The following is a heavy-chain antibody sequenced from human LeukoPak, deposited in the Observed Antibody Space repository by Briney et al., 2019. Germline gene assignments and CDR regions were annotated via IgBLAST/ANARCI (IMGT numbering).Heavy chain of an antibody. Sequence: SETLSLTCTVSGDSISSYYWSWIRQPPGKGLEWIGFIYYSGSTNHNPSLRSRVSISVDTSKNQFSLKLSSVTAADTAVYYCARHLGEVYYFDYWGQGTLVTVPS. CDR3: ARHLGEVYYFDY. V-gene: IGHV4-59*08. J-gene: IGHJ4*02. CDR1: GDSISSYY. D-gene: IGHD3-16*01. CDR2: IYYSGST.